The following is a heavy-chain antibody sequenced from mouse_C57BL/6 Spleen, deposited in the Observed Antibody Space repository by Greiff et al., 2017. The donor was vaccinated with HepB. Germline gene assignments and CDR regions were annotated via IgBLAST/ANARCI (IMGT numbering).Heavy chain of an antibody. D-gene: IGHD1-1*01. Sequence: QVQLQQSGAELARPGASVKLSCKASGYTFTSYGISWVKQRTGQGLEWIGEIYPRSGNTYYNEKFKGKATLTADKSSSTAYMELRSLTSEDSAVYFCASRTTVVPLDYWGQGTTLTVSS. J-gene: IGHJ2*01. V-gene: IGHV1-81*01. CDR1: GYTFTSYG. CDR3: ASRTTVVPLDY. CDR2: IYPRSGNT.